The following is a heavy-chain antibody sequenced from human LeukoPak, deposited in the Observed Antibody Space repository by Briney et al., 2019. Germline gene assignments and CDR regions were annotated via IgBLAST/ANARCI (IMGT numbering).Heavy chain of an antibody. Sequence: PGGSLRLSCAASGFTFSSYAMSWVRQAPGKGLEWVSTITSGGGSTYYADSVKGRFTISRDNSKNTLYLQMNSLRAEDTAVYYCAKDPLRYSSSSWFDPWGQGTLVTVSS. V-gene: IGHV3-23*01. CDR3: AKDPLRYSSSSWFDP. CDR1: GFTFSSYA. CDR2: ITSGGGST. D-gene: IGHD6-6*01. J-gene: IGHJ5*02.